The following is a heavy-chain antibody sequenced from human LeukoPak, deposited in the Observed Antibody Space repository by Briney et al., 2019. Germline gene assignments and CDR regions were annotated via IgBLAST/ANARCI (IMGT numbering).Heavy chain of an antibody. CDR1: GFTFSTYG. V-gene: IGHV3-30*02. Sequence: PGGSLRLSCAASGFTFSTYGMHWVRQAPGKGLEGVAFIRFDGTNKYYADSVKGRFAISRDSSKNTLYLQMNSLRAEATTVYYCAKGYCSGSCYNGLDYWGQGTLVTVSS. J-gene: IGHJ4*02. CDR2: IRFDGTNK. CDR3: AKGYCSGSCYNGLDY. D-gene: IGHD2-15*01.